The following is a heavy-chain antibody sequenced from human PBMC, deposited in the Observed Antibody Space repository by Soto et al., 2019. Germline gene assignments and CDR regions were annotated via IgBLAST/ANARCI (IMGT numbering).Heavy chain of an antibody. Sequence: QVLLVQSGAEVKKPGSSVTVSCKASGGTFSNTAFIWVRQAPGQGLEWMGGIIPLFGTPNYAQKFQGRLMISADESASEAYMELNTLTSEDTAVYYCATPAEGLDTAMLKGLAHWGQGTLLTVSS. CDR1: GGTFSNTA. V-gene: IGHV1-69*01. J-gene: IGHJ4*02. D-gene: IGHD5-18*01. CDR3: ATPAEGLDTAMLKGLAH. CDR2: IIPLFGTP.